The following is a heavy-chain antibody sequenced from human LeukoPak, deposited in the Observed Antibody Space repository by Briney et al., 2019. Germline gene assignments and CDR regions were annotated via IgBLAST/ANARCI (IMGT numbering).Heavy chain of an antibody. J-gene: IGHJ4*02. CDR3: ARGPGIAVAGVFDY. CDR1: GYTFSSYG. D-gene: IGHD6-19*01. Sequence: EASVRVSCKASGYTFSSYGINWVRQAPGQRLEWMGWISGHNGHTNYVQKMQGRVTMTTDTSTNTAYMELRNLTSDDTAVYYCARGPGIAVAGVFDYWGQGSLVTVSS. V-gene: IGHV1-18*04. CDR2: ISGHNGHT.